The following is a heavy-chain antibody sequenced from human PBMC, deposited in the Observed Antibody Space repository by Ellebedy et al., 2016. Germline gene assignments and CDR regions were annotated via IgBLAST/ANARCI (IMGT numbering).Heavy chain of an antibody. CDR3: ARDFDPYQLPMSSFDY. D-gene: IGHD2-2*01. CDR1: GGSISSYY. Sequence: SETLSLTXTVSGGSISSYYWSWIRQPAGKGLEWIGRIYTSGSTNYNPSLKSRVTMSVDTSKNQFSLKLSSVTAADTAVYYCARDFDPYQLPMSSFDYWGQGTLVTVSS. J-gene: IGHJ4*02. V-gene: IGHV4-4*07. CDR2: IYTSGST.